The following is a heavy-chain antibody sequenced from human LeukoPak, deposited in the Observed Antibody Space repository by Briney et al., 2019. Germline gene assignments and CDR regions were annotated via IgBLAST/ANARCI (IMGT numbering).Heavy chain of an antibody. D-gene: IGHD3-10*01. Sequence: GGSLRLSCAASGFTFSSYAMHWVREAPGKGLGWVAVISYDGSNKYYADSVKGRFTISRDNSKNTLYLQMNSLRSDDTAVYYCARVRMVRGVIIYYYYMDVWGKGTTVTVSS. CDR2: ISYDGSNK. V-gene: IGHV3-30*04. CDR1: GFTFSSYA. J-gene: IGHJ6*03. CDR3: ARVRMVRGVIIYYYYMDV.